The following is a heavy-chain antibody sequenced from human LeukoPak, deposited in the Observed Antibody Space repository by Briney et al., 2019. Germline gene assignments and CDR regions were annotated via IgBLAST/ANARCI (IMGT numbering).Heavy chain of an antibody. J-gene: IGHJ6*03. CDR3: ARGLLHYYYMDV. V-gene: IGHV1-69*13. CDR2: IIPIFGTA. Sequence: SVKVSCKASGYTFTSYGISWVRQAPGQGLEWMGGIIPIFGTANYAQKFQGRVTITADESTSTAYMELSSLRSEDTAVYYCARGLLHYYYMDVWGKGTTVTISS. CDR1: GYTFTSYG.